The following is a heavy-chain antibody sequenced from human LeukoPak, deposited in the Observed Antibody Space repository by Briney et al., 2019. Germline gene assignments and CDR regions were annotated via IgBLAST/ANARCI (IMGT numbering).Heavy chain of an antibody. CDR1: GGSFSGYY. CDR2: ICTSGST. CDR3: ARLIEYYDILTGYYPLYYYYYMDV. D-gene: IGHD3-9*01. Sequence: PSETLSLTCAVYGGSFSGYYWSWIRQPAGKGLEWIGRICTSGSTTYNPSLKSRVTMSVDTSKNQFSLKLSSVTAADTAVYYCARLIEYYDILTGYYPLYYYYYMDVWGKGTTVTISS. J-gene: IGHJ6*03. V-gene: IGHV4-59*10.